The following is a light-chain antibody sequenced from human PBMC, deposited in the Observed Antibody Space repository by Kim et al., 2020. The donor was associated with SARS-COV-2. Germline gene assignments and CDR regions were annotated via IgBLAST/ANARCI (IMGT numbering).Light chain of an antibody. V-gene: IGKV3-20*01. Sequence: SLSPGERATLSCRASQSVSSYLAWYQQKPGQAPRLLIYGASGRATGIPDRFSGSGSGTDFTLTISRLEPEDFVVYYCQKYDTSPYIFGQGTKLEI. CDR3: QKYDTSPYI. J-gene: IGKJ2*01. CDR1: QSVSSY. CDR2: GAS.